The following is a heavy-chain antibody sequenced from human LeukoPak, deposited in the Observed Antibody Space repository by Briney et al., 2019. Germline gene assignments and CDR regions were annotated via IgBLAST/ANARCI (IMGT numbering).Heavy chain of an antibody. J-gene: IGHJ4*02. CDR3: ARQCELLYFDY. D-gene: IGHD1-26*01. CDR2: IYYSGST. Sequence: SQTLSPTCTVSGGSISSSSYYWGWIRQPPGKGLEWIGSIYYSGSTYYNPSLKSRVTISVDTSKNQFSLKLSSVTAADTAVYYCARQCELLYFDYWGQGTLVTVSS. V-gene: IGHV4-39*01. CDR1: GGSISSSSYY.